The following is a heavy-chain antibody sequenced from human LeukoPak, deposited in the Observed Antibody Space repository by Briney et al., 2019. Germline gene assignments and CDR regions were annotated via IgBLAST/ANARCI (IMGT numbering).Heavy chain of an antibody. CDR3: ARGTLFTIFGVVTPNWFDP. CDR1: GGTFSSYA. CDR2: IIPIFGTA. D-gene: IGHD3-3*01. J-gene: IGHJ5*02. Sequence: SVKVSCKASGGTFSSYAISWVRQAPGQGLEWMGGIIPIFGTANYAQKFQGRVTITTDESTSTAYMELSSLRSEDTAVYYCARGTLFTIFGVVTPNWFDPWGQGTLVTASS. V-gene: IGHV1-69*05.